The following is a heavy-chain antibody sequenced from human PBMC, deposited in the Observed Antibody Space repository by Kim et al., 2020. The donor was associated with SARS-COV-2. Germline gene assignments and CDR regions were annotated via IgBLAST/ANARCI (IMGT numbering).Heavy chain of an antibody. V-gene: IGHV5-10-1*01. CDR3: ARTGYSSSWQFDY. J-gene: IGHJ4*02. D-gene: IGHD6-13*01. Sequence: SPSLKSPVTISPDKSPSTAYLQWSSLTASDTAMYYCARTGYSSSWQFDYWGQGTLVTVSS.